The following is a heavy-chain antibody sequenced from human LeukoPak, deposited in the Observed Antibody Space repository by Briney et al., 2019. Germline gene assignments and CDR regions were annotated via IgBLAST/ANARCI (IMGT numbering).Heavy chain of an antibody. V-gene: IGHV4-39*01. CDR3: ARSGYDKPLYYFDY. CDR2: IYYSGST. D-gene: IGHD5-12*01. J-gene: IGHJ4*02. CDR1: GGSISSSRYY. Sequence: SETLSLTCTAPGGSISSSRYYSGWIRQPPGKGLEWIGSIYYSGSTYYNPSLKSRVTISVDTSKNQFSLKLSSVTAADTAVYYCARSGYDKPLYYFDYWGQETLVTVSS.